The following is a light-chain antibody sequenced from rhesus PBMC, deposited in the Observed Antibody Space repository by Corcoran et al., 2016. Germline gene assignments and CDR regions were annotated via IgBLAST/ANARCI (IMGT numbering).Light chain of an antibody. J-gene: IGKJ2*01. Sequence: DIQMTQSPSSLSASVGDKVTITCHASQGISSWLAWYQQKPGKAHKTLIYYSSSLQSGVPSRFSGSGSGTDYTLTIRSLLPEYFATYYCQQYADLPYSFRQGTKVELK. V-gene: IGKV1-19*01. CDR3: QQYADLPYS. CDR1: QGISSW. CDR2: YSS.